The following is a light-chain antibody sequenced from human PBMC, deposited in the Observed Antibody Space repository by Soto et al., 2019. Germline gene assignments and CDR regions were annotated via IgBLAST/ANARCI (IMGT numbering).Light chain of an antibody. V-gene: IGLV1-51*01. CDR3: GTWDTSLSAVV. J-gene: IGLJ2*01. CDR1: SSNIGKNY. CDR2: DNN. Sequence: QSVLTQPPSVSAAPGQKVTISFSGTSSNIGKNYVSWYQRLPGTAPKLLIYDNNERSSGIPDRFSGSKSGTSATLGIAGLQTGDEADYYCGTWDTSLSAVVFGGGTKVTVL.